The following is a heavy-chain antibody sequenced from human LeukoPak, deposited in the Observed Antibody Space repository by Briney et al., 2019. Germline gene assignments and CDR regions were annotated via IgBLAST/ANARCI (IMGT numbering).Heavy chain of an antibody. CDR1: GGSIGSSSYH. D-gene: IGHD6-13*01. Sequence: NASETLSLTCTVSGGSIGSSSYHWGWIRQPPEKGLEWIGTIYYTGSTYYNPSLKSRVTISVDTSKNQFSLKLTSVTAADTAVYYCARWAMAAADYWGQGTLVTVSS. CDR2: IYYTGST. J-gene: IGHJ4*02. CDR3: ARWAMAAADY. V-gene: IGHV4-39*01.